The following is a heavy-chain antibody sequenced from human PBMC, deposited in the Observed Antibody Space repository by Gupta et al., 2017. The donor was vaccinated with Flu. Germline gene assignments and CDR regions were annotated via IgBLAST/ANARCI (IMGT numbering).Heavy chain of an antibody. CDR3: ARDGGGITVPGICFQY. D-gene: IGHD3-16*01. Sequence: QVQLVQSGAAVKKPGSSVKVSCKASGGTFSSYAISWVRQAPGQGLEWMGGIIPLFGTAKYAQKFQGRVTITADESTSTAYMELRSPRSEDTAIYYCARDGGGITVPGICFQYWGQGTPVTVSS. V-gene: IGHV1-69*01. CDR1: GGTFSSYA. CDR2: IIPLFGTA. J-gene: IGHJ1*01.